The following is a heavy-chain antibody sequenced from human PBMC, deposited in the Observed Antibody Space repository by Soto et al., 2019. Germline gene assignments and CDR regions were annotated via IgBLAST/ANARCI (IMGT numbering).Heavy chain of an antibody. CDR1: GGTFSSYA. CDR2: IIPIFGTA. J-gene: IGHJ5*02. Sequence: SVKVSCKASGGTFSSYAISWVRQAPGQGLEWMGGIIPIFGTANYAQKFQGRVTITADESTSTAYMELSSLRSEDTAVYYCARDNNYCSGGSCYGKNWFDPWGQGTLVTVSS. V-gene: IGHV1-69*13. CDR3: ARDNNYCSGGSCYGKNWFDP. D-gene: IGHD2-15*01.